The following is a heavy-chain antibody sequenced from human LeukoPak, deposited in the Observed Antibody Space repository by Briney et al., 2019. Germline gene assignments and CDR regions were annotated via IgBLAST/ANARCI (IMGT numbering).Heavy chain of an antibody. Sequence: GGSLRLSCAASGFMFSSDAMSWVRQGPGNRLESVAIISGSGGVTYYADSVKGRFTISRDNSKNTLYLQMNSLRAEDTAVYYCAKVPRGGTSSGYYTWGQGTLVTVSS. V-gene: IGHV3-23*01. J-gene: IGHJ4*02. CDR1: GFMFSSDA. CDR2: ISGSGGVT. CDR3: AKVPRGGTSSGYYT. D-gene: IGHD3-22*01.